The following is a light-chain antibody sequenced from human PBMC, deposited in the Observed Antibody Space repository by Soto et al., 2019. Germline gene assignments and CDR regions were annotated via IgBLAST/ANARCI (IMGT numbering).Light chain of an antibody. CDR3: QQYGTLLA. CDR1: QSVSNNN. V-gene: IGKV3-20*01. Sequence: EIVLTQSPGTLSLSPGERVTLSCRASQSVSNNNLAWYQQKSGQAPRLLIYGASRRATGIPDRFSGSGSGTDFTLTIYRLEPEDFAVYYCQQYGTLLAFGGGTKVDIK. CDR2: GAS. J-gene: IGKJ4*01.